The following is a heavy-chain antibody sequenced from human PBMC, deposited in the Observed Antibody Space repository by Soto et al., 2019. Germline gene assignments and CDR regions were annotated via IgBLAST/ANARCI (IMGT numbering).Heavy chain of an antibody. D-gene: IGHD3-10*02. CDR2: FDPEDGET. CDR3: ATADDVNWFDS. V-gene: IGHV1-24*01. Sequence: VSRYSITGISLYSLRQEPGKGLEWMGGFDPEDGETIYAQKFQGRVTMTEDTSTDTAYMELSSLRSEDTAVYYCATADDVNWFDSRGQGSPV. CDR1: RYSITGIS. J-gene: IGHJ5*01.